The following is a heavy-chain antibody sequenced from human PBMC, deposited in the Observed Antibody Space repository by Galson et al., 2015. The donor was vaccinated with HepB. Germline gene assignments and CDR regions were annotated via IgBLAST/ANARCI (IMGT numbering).Heavy chain of an antibody. CDR3: AREPKIVVVVAATREHFDY. J-gene: IGHJ4*02. CDR1: GSTFTSYY. CDR2: INPSGGST. Sequence: SVTVSCKASGSTFTSYYMHWVRQAPGQGLEWMGIINPSGGSTSYAQKFQGRVTMTRDTSTSTVYMELSSLRSEDTAVYYCAREPKIVVVVAATREHFDYWGQGTLVTVSS. D-gene: IGHD2-15*01. V-gene: IGHV1-46*01.